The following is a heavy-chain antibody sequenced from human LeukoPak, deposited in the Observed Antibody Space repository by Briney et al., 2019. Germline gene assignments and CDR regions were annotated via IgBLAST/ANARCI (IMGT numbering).Heavy chain of an antibody. D-gene: IGHD3/OR15-3a*01. Sequence: ASVKVSCKASGYTFTSYHITWVRQAPGQGPEWMGWISAYNGNTYYAQNLQGRVTMTTDTSTSTAYMELRSLRSDDTAIYYCARDYIQDLNNWFDPWGQGTLVTVSS. V-gene: IGHV1-18*01. CDR2: ISAYNGNT. CDR3: ARDYIQDLNNWFDP. J-gene: IGHJ5*02. CDR1: GYTFTSYH.